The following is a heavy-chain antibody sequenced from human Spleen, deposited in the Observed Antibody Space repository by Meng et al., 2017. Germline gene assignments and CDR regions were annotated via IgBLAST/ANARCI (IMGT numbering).Heavy chain of an antibody. V-gene: IGHV4-31*02. J-gene: IGHJ5*02. CDR3: ARINRRSLTGFDP. CDR1: GGSIRSGGYY. D-gene: IGHD2-8*02. CDR2: IYYSGST. Sequence: QVRLKELGTGPVKPSQTLSLPWTVSGGSIRSGGYYWSWIRQHPGKGLEWIGYIYYSGSTYYTPSLKSRVTISVDTSKNQSSLKLSSVTAADTAVYYCARINRRSLTGFDPWGQGTLVTVSS.